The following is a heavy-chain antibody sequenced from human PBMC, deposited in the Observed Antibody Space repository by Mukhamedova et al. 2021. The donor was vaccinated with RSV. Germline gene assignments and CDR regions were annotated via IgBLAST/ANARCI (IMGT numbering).Heavy chain of an antibody. V-gene: IGHV1-18*01. CDR2: ISAYNGNT. D-gene: IGHD4-11*01. J-gene: IGHJ2*01. CDR3: ARSTHDYSTLWYWYFDL. Sequence: EYMGWISAYNGNTNYAQNLQGRVTMTTDTSTSTAYMELRSLRSDDTALYYCARSTHDYSTLWYWYFDLWGRGTLVTVSS.